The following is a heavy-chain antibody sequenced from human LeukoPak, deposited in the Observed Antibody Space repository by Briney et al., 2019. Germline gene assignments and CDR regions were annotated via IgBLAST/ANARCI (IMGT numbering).Heavy chain of an antibody. J-gene: IGHJ4*02. D-gene: IGHD6-13*01. V-gene: IGHV3-7*01. CDR3: ARDRESNWYPYLDA. Sequence: GGTLRLSCATSGCTFTNYLMSWVRQAPGKGLEWVANIKEDGSTKWYVDSVRGRFTISRDNAKNSLYLQMDGLRAEDTAVYYCARDRESNWYPYLDAWGQGTLVTVSP. CDR1: GCTFTNYL. CDR2: IKEDGSTK.